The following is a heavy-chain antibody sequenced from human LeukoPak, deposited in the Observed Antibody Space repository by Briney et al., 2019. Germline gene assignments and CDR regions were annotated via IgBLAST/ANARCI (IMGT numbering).Heavy chain of an antibody. V-gene: IGHV1-2*02. D-gene: IGHD4-17*01. J-gene: IGHJ2*01. Sequence: GASVKVSCKASRYTFTDYHMHWVRQAPGQGLEWMGRINPDSGDTHYAQKFQGRVTMTRDTSISTVYMEVTRLRSDDTAVFYCARLGPGEGCFFDLGGRGTLVTVPS. CDR3: ARLGPGEGCFFDL. CDR1: RYTFTDYH. CDR2: INPDSGDT.